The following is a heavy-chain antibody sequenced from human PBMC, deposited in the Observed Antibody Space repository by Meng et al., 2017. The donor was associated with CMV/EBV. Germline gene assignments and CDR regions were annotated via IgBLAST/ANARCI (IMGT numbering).Heavy chain of an antibody. CDR1: LFPVISSG. CDR3: AKKYPIVRATPLDY. V-gene: IGHV3-30*02. CDR2: TRYDGSNK. J-gene: IGHJ4*02. Sequence: PSLFPVISSGRHGVRRAPGKGLGWVAFTRYDGSNKYYADSVKSRFTISIDNSKNTLYLQMNSLRAEDTAVYDCAKKYPIVRATPLDYWGQGTLVTVSS. D-gene: IGHD1-26*01.